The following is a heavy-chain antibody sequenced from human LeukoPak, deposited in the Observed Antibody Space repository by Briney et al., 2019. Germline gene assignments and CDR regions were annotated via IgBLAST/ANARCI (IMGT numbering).Heavy chain of an antibody. CDR2: VSAYNGNT. V-gene: IGHV1-18*01. Sequence: ASVKVSCKASGYTFTSYGISWVRQAPGQGLEWMGWVSAYNGNTNYAQKLQGRVTMTTDKHTSTAYMELRSLRSDDTAVYYCARDLQDIVVVVAATNWFDPWGQGTLVTVSS. D-gene: IGHD2-15*01. CDR3: ARDLQDIVVVVAATNWFDP. CDR1: GYTFTSYG. J-gene: IGHJ5*02.